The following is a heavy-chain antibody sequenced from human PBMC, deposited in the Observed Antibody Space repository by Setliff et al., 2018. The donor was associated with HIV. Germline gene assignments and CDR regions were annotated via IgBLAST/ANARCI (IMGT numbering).Heavy chain of an antibody. CDR2: INAGNGNT. J-gene: IGHJ4*02. Sequence: ASVKVSCKASGYTFTSYAMHWVRQAPGQRLEWMGWINAGNGNTKYSQKFQGRVTITRDTSASTGYMELSSLTSEDTAVYYCARDYNWNAITHFDYWGQGTLVTVSS. CDR3: ARDYNWNAITHFDY. V-gene: IGHV1-3*01. CDR1: GYTFTSYA. D-gene: IGHD1-20*01.